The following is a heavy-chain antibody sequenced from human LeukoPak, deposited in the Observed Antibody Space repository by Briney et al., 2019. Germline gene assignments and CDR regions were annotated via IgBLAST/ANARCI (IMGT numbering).Heavy chain of an antibody. CDR1: GGSFSGYY. CDR2: IHHSGST. J-gene: IGHJ4*02. Sequence: SETLSLTCAVYGGSFSGYYWSWIRQPPGKGLEWIGKIHHSGSTDYNPSLKSRVTISVDTSKDQFSLKLSSVTAADTAVYYCARFLQRDFDYWGQGSLVTVSS. D-gene: IGHD4-11*01. CDR3: ARFLQRDFDY. V-gene: IGHV4-34*01.